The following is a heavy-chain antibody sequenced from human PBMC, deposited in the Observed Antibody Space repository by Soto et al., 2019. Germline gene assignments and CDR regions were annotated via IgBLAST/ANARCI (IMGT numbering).Heavy chain of an antibody. Sequence: SETLSLTCIVSGGSISSYYWSWIRQPPGKGLEWIGYIYYSGSTNYNPSLKSRVTISVDTSKNQFSLKLTSVTAADTAVYYCARTPHRGGFEYWGQGSLVTVSS. D-gene: IGHD2-15*01. CDR3: ARTPHRGGFEY. CDR2: IYYSGST. V-gene: IGHV4-59*08. J-gene: IGHJ4*02. CDR1: GGSISSYY.